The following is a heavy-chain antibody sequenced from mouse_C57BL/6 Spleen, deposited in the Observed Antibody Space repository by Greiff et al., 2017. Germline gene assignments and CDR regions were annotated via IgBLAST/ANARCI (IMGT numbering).Heavy chain of an antibody. D-gene: IGHD4-1*01. CDR2: INPSTGGT. J-gene: IGHJ2*01. Sequence: VQLKESGPELVKPGASVKISCKASGYSFTGYYMNWVKQSPEKSLEWIGEINPSTGGTTYNQKFKAKATLTVDKSSSTAYMQLKSLTSEDSAVYYCASLTEGYYFDYWGQGTTLTVSS. CDR1: GYSFTGYY. CDR3: ASLTEGYYFDY. V-gene: IGHV1-42*01.